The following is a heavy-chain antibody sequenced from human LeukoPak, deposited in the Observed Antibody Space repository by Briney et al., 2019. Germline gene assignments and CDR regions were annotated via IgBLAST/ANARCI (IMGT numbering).Heavy chain of an antibody. Sequence: ASVKVSCKASGYTFTSYDINWVRQATGQGLEWMGWMNPNSGNTGYAQKFQGRVTITRNTSISTAYMELSSLRSEDTAVYYCARDHPRLLDAFDIWGQGTMVTVSS. CDR3: ARDHPRLLDAFDI. D-gene: IGHD6-25*01. CDR2: MNPNSGNT. V-gene: IGHV1-8*03. J-gene: IGHJ3*02. CDR1: GYTFTSYD.